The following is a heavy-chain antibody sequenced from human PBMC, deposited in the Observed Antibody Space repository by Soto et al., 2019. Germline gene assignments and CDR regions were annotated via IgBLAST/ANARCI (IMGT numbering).Heavy chain of an antibody. CDR3: ARSKRGAYSSGWYSLSGYYNYGIDV. J-gene: IGHJ6*02. Sequence: PGESLKISCKGSGYRFTSYWIGWVRQMPGKGLEWMGMIYPGDSDIRYSPSVQGQVTISADRSISTAYLQWTSLKASDTAMYYCARSKRGAYSSGWYSLSGYYNYGIDVWGQGTKVTAP. V-gene: IGHV5-51*01. D-gene: IGHD6-19*01. CDR1: GYRFTSYW. CDR2: IYPGDSDI.